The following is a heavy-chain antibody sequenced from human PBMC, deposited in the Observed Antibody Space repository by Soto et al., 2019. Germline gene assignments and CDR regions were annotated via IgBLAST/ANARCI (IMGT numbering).Heavy chain of an antibody. CDR2: INHSGST. CDR3: ARIVVVVAATSFDY. D-gene: IGHD2-15*01. CDR1: GGSFSGYY. V-gene: IGHV4-34*01. Sequence: SETLSLTCAGYGGSFSGYYWSWIRQPPGKGLEWIGEINHSGSTNYNPSLKSRVTISVDTSKNQFSLKLSSVTAADTAVYYCARIVVVVAATSFDYWGQGTLVTVSS. J-gene: IGHJ4*02.